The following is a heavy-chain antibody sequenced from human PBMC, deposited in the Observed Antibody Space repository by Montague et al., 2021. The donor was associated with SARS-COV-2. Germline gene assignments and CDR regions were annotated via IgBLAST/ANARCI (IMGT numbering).Heavy chain of an antibody. D-gene: IGHD2-15*01. J-gene: IGHJ6*02. V-gene: IGHV3-48*03. CDR3: ARDVDPNSWDGMDV. Sequence: SLRLSCAASGFSFSSYEMNWARQAPGKGLEWISYISSGSGSSIXXXDXXXGRFTISRANAKNSLYLQMNGLRAEDTAIYYCARDVDPNSWDGMDVWGQGTTVTVSS. CDR1: GFSFSSYE. CDR2: ISSGSGSSI.